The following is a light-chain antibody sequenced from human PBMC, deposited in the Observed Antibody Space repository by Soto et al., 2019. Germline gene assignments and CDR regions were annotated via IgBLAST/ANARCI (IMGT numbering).Light chain of an antibody. CDR1: QSISSW. CDR3: QQYNSYSVT. J-gene: IGKJ4*01. V-gene: IGKV1-5*01. CDR2: DAS. Sequence: DIQMTQSPSTLSASVADRLTITCWASQSISSWLAWYQQKPGKAPKLLIYDASSLESGVPSRFSGSGSGTEFTLTISSLQPDDFATYYCQQYNSYSVTFGGGTKVDIK.